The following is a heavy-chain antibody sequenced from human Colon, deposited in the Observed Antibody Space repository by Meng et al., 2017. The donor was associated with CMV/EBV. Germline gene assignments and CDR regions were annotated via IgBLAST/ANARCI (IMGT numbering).Heavy chain of an antibody. D-gene: IGHD3-22*01. Sequence: GDSVASNSAAWNWIRQSPSRGLEWLGRTCYRSRWYTDYTVSMKSRITINADTSNNQFSLELKSVTPEDTAVYYCARVVSSGYRFFDYWGQGTLVTVSS. CDR2: TCYRSRWYT. V-gene: IGHV6-1*01. J-gene: IGHJ4*02. CDR3: ARVVSSGYRFFDY. CDR1: GDSVASNSAA.